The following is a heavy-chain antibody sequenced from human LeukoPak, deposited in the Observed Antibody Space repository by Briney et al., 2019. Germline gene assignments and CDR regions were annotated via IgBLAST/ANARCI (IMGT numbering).Heavy chain of an antibody. Sequence: SETLSLTCTVSGGSMNTYYWTWLRQPAGKRLEWLGRMYHSGTTNYNSTLYNPSLSSRVTMSVDGAKNQFSLRLKSVTTADTAIYFCARERDHGYSYGLVLDSWGQGSLVTVSS. CDR1: GGSMNTYY. J-gene: IGHJ4*02. V-gene: IGHV4-4*07. D-gene: IGHD5-18*01. CDR2: MYHSGTT. CDR3: ARERDHGYSYGLVLDS.